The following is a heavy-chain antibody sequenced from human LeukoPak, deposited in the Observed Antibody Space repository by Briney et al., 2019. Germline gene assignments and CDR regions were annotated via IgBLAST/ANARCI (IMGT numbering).Heavy chain of an antibody. J-gene: IGHJ5*02. Sequence: NPGGSLRLSCATSGFTFSSYSMNWVRQAPGKGLEWVSSISSSSSYIYYADSVKGRFTISRDNAKNSLFLQMNSLRAEDTAVYYCARSGVVVAALERGVANWFDPWGQGTLVTVSS. D-gene: IGHD2-15*01. CDR3: ARSGVVVAALERGVANWFDP. CDR2: ISSSSSYI. V-gene: IGHV3-21*01. CDR1: GFTFSSYS.